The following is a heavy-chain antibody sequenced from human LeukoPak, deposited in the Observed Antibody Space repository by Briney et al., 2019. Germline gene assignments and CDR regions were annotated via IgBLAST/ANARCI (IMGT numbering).Heavy chain of an antibody. J-gene: IGHJ4*02. CDR1: GYSISSGYY. CDR3: ARHRNYGSGSLPDY. Sequence: SETLSLTCTVSGYSISSGYYWGWIRQPPGKGLEWIGSIYHSGSTYYNPSLKSRVTISVDTSKNQFSLKLSSVTAADTAVYYCARHRNYGSGSLPDYWGQGTLVTVSS. V-gene: IGHV4-38-2*02. CDR2: IYHSGST. D-gene: IGHD3-10*01.